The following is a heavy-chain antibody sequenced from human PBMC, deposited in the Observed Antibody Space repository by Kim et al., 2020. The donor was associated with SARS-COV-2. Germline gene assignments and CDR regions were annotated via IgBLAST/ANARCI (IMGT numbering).Heavy chain of an antibody. CDR1: GFTFSNAW. CDR2: IKSATDGGTT. Sequence: GGSLRLSCAASGFTFSNAWMHWVRQPPGKGLEWVSLIKSATDGGTTGSAAPVIGSSTISRDDSQYTQFLHMNSVKTEDKAGAYCAPAGVVADGHYYYYG. V-gene: IGHV3-15*07. D-gene: IGHD2-15*01. CDR3: APAGVVADGHYYYYG. J-gene: IGHJ6*01.